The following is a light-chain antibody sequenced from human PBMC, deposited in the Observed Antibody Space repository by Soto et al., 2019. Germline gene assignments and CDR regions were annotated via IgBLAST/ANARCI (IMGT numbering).Light chain of an antibody. J-gene: IGKJ2*01. V-gene: IGKV3D-20*01. CDR2: EAS. Sequence: EIVLTQSPATLSLSPGERATLSCGASQSVISSYLAWYQQKPGLAPRLLIYEASSRAAGIPDRFSGSGSGTDFTLTISRLEPADFAVYYGQQYGSSPPYTFGQGTKLEIK. CDR3: QQYGSSPPYT. CDR1: QSVISSY.